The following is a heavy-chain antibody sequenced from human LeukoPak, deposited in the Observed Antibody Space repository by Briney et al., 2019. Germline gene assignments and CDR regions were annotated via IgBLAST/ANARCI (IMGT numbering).Heavy chain of an antibody. J-gene: IGHJ3*02. V-gene: IGHV3-23*01. CDR1: GFTFSSYA. CDR2: ISGSGGST. Sequence: GGSLRLSCAASGFTFSSYAMNWVRQAPGKGLEWASAISGSGGSTYYADSVKGRFTISRDNSKNTLYLQMNSLRAEDTAVYYCAKDRVRFLEWLSEHAFDIWGQGTMVTVSS. CDR3: AKDRVRFLEWLSEHAFDI. D-gene: IGHD3-3*01.